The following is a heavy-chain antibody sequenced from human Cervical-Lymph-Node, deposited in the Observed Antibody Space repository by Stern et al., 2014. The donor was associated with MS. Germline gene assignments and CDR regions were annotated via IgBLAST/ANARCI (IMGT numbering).Heavy chain of an antibody. V-gene: IGHV1-69*01. CDR3: ATVGDHYDSRGYYYGH. CDR1: GGTLTSYA. CDR2: IIPIFGTA. J-gene: IGHJ4*02. Sequence: QVQLVQSGAEVKKPGSSVKVSCKASGGTLTSYAISWVRQAPGQGLEWMGGIIPIFGTAHYAQGFQGRVTITADESTSTVYMDLSSLRSEDTATYYCATVGDHYDSRGYYYGHWGQGTQVTVSS. D-gene: IGHD3-22*01.